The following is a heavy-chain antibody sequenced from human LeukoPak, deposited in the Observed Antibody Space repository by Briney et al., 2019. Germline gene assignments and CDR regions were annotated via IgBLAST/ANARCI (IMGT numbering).Heavy chain of an antibody. D-gene: IGHD2-21*02. J-gene: IGHJ4*02. CDR3: AREGSETEYGPLSSVVVTAIPPDR. CDR1: GYTFTSYW. V-gene: IGHV5-51*01. CDR2: RNPADSDT. Sequence: GESLKISCKGSGYTFTSYWIGWVRQMPGKGLEWMGPRNPADSDTRYSPSFQGQVTISVDKSISTAYLEWSSLKASDTAMYYCAREGSETEYGPLSSVVVTAIPPDRWGQGTLVTVSS.